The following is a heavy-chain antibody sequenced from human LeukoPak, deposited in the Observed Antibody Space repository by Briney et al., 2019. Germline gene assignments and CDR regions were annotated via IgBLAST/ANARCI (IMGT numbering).Heavy chain of an antibody. D-gene: IGHD2-21*02. CDR1: GFTFSSYA. CDR3: AKGCGGDCEYYYYGMDV. V-gene: IGHV3-30-3*01. J-gene: IGHJ6*02. CDR2: ISYDGSNK. Sequence: GGSLRLSCAASGFTFSSYAMHWVRQAPGKGLEWVAVISYDGSNKYYADSVKGRFTISRDNSKNTLYLQMNSLRAEDTAVYYCAKGCGGDCEYYYYGMDVWGQGTTVTVSS.